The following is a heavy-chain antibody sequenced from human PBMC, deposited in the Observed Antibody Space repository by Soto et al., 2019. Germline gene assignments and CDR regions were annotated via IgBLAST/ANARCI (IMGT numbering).Heavy chain of an antibody. CDR3: AKVSTTHTFGPLDP. CDR1: GFTFDDYG. J-gene: IGHJ5*02. D-gene: IGHD1-1*01. V-gene: IGHV3-9*01. CDR2: ISWNSGSI. Sequence: GGSLRLSCAASGFTFDDYGMHWVRQAPGKGLEWVSGISWNSGSIGYADSVKGRFIISRDNAKNSLYLQMNNLRPEDTAFYFCAKVSTTHTFGPLDPWGQGTLVTVSS.